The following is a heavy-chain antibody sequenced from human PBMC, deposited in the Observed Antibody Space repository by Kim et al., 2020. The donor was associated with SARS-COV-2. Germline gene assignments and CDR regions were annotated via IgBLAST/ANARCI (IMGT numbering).Heavy chain of an antibody. CDR1: GFTFSSYE. CDR2: ISSSGSTI. Sequence: LSLTCAASGFTFSSYEMNWVRQAPGKGLEWVSYISSSGSTIYYADSVKGRFTISRDNAKNSLYLQMNSLRAEDTAVYYCATMRYSSGGDYWGQGTLVTVSS. CDR3: ATMRYSSGGDY. D-gene: IGHD6-19*01. J-gene: IGHJ4*02. V-gene: IGHV3-48*03.